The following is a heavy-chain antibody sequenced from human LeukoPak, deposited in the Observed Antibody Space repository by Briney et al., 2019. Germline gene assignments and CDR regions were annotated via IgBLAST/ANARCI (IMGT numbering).Heavy chain of an antibody. CDR3: VRDVPHNWFDT. J-gene: IGHJ5*02. Sequence: GGSLRLSCAASGITFGNNWMHWVRQGPGKGLVWISRINSDGGGATYADSVKGRFTVSRDNAKNTLYLQMNSLRAEDTAVYYCVRDVPHNWFDTWGQGTLVTVSS. CDR1: GITFGNNW. V-gene: IGHV3-74*01. CDR2: INSDGGGA.